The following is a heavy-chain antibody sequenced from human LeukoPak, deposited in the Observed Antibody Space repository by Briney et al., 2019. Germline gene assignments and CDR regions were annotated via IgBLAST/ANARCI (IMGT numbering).Heavy chain of an antibody. CDR3: TTDTPMYYYGSGSSTRFDP. J-gene: IGHJ5*02. V-gene: IGHV3-15*01. CDR2: IKSKTDGGTT. D-gene: IGHD3-10*01. CDR1: GFTFSNAW. Sequence: GGSLRLSCAASGFTFSNAWMSWVRQAPGKGLEWVGRIKSKTDGGTTDYAAPVKGRFTISRDDSKNTLYLQMNSLKTEDTAVCYCTTDTPMYYYGSGSSTRFDPWGQGTLVTVSS.